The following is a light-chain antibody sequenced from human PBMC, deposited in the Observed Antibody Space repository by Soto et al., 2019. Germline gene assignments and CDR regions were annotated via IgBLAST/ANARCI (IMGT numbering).Light chain of an antibody. Sequence: QSVLTQPPSVSGAPGQRVTISCTGSSSNIGAGYDVHWYQQLPGTAPKLLIYGNSNRPSGVPDRFSGSKSGTSASLAITGLQAEDEADYYCQCYDSSLSGWVFGGGTKVTVL. J-gene: IGLJ3*02. V-gene: IGLV1-40*01. CDR2: GNS. CDR3: QCYDSSLSGWV. CDR1: SSNIGAGYD.